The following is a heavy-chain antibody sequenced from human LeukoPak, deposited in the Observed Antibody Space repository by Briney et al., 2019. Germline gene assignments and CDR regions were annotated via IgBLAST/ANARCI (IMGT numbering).Heavy chain of an antibody. CDR2: IYTSGST. Sequence: PSETLSLTCTVSGGSISSGSYYWSWIRQPAGKGLEWIGRIYTSGSTNYNPSLKSRVTISVDTSKNQFSLKLSSVTAADTAVYYCARGRAVAGFDAFDIWGQGTMVTVSS. V-gene: IGHV4-61*02. D-gene: IGHD6-19*01. CDR1: GGSISSGSYY. J-gene: IGHJ3*02. CDR3: ARGRAVAGFDAFDI.